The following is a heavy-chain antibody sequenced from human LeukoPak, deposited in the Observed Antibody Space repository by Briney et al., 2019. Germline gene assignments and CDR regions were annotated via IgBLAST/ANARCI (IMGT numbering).Heavy chain of an antibody. CDR1: GGSLSSSSYY. J-gene: IGHJ4*02. V-gene: IGHV4-39*07. CDR3: ARQLGNRLLFDY. CDR2: IYYSGST. D-gene: IGHD4-23*01. Sequence: SETLSLTCTVSGGSLSSSSYYWGWLRQPPGRGLEWIGSIYYSGSTYYNPSLKRRVTISLDTSRNQFSLMLSSVTAADTAVYYCARQLGNRLLFDYWGQGTLVTVSS.